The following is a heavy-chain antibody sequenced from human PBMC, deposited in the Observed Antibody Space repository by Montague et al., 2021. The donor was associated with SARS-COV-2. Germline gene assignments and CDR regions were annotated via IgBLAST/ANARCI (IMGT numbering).Heavy chain of an antibody. Sequence: SETLSLTCTVSGGSVRSSNFYWVWLRQPPGLGLVWIGSINYSGITYDTLSLKIRVTISAYTTKNQFSLKLNSVTAADTAVYYCARHPPGRYDRSGIYKLYWYFDVWGRGTLVTVSS. J-gene: IGHJ2*01. CDR2: INYSGIT. CDR1: GGSVRSSNFY. CDR3: ARHPPGRYDRSGIYKLYWYFDV. V-gene: IGHV4-39*01. D-gene: IGHD3-22*01.